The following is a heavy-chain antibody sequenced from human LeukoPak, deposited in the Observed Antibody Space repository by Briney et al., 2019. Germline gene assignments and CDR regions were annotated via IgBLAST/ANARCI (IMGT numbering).Heavy chain of an antibody. V-gene: IGHV1-46*01. CDR3: AREVNRKPGIAVAGTGFPAFDI. D-gene: IGHD6-19*01. Sequence: ASVKVSCKASGYTFTSYYMHWVRQAPGQGLEWMGIINPSGGSTSYAQKFQGRVTMTRDMSTSTVYMELRSLRSDDTAVYYCAREVNRKPGIAVAGTGFPAFDIWGQGTMVTVSS. CDR2: INPSGGST. J-gene: IGHJ3*02. CDR1: GYTFTSYY.